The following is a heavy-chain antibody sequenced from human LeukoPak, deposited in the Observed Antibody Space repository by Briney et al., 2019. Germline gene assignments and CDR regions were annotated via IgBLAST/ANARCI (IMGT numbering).Heavy chain of an antibody. J-gene: IGHJ4*02. CDR2: INPNSGGT. Sequence: GASVKVSCKASGYTFTGYYMHWVRQAPGQGLEWMGWINPNSGGTNYAQKFQGRVTMTRDTSISTAYMELSRLRSDDTAVYYCARPDNYGDYAYYFDYWGQGTLVTVSS. V-gene: IGHV1-2*02. CDR1: GYTFTGYY. CDR3: ARPDNYGDYAYYFDY. D-gene: IGHD4-17*01.